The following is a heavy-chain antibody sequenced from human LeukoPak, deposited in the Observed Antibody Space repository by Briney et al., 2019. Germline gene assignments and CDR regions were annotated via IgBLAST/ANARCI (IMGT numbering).Heavy chain of an antibody. D-gene: IGHD2-15*01. V-gene: IGHV1-46*01. J-gene: IGHJ4*02. Sequence: ASVKVSCKASGYTFTSYYMHWVRQAPGQGLEWMGIINPSGGSTSYAQKFQGRVTMTRDTSTSTVYMELSRLRSEDTAVYYCARLSCSGGSCYSGYYFDYWGQGTLVTVSS. CDR2: INPSGGST. CDR1: GYTFTSYY. CDR3: ARLSCSGGSCYSGYYFDY.